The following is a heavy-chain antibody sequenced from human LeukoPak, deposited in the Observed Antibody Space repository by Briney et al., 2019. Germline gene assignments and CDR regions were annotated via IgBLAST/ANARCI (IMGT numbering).Heavy chain of an antibody. CDR3: ASEVAARPGYYYMDV. Sequence: SVKVSCKASVGTFSRYAISWVRQAPGQGLEWMGGIIPIFGTANYAQKFQGRVTIIADQFTSTAYMELRSLRSEDPAVYYCASEVAARPGYYYMDVWGKGTTVTVSS. D-gene: IGHD6-6*01. V-gene: IGHV1-69*13. CDR2: IIPIFGTA. J-gene: IGHJ6*03. CDR1: VGTFSRYA.